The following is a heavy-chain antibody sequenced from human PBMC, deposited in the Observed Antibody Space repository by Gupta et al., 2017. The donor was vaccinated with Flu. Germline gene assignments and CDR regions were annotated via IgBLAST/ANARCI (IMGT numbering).Heavy chain of an antibody. Sequence: EAQLVEYGGGLVQPGGSLRLSCVASAFTISTNWMSWVRQVPGKGLEWVATINEDGSQKYYVDSVKGRFTISKDNAKNSLYVQMNSLRVEDTAVYYCASISGGRDSGQGTLVTVSS. J-gene: IGHJ4*02. V-gene: IGHV3-7*01. D-gene: IGHD3-16*01. CDR2: INEDGSQK. CDR1: AFTISTNW. CDR3: ASISGGRD.